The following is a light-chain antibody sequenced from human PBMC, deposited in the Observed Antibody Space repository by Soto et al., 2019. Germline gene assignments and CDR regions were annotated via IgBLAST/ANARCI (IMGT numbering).Light chain of an antibody. J-gene: IGLJ3*02. V-gene: IGLV3-1*01. CDR2: QDS. Sequence: SYELTQPPSVSVSPGQTASITCSGDKLGDKYACWYQQKPGQSPVLVIYQDSKRPSGIPERFSGSNSGNTATLTISGTQAMDEADYYCQAWDSSMARFGGGTKLTVL. CDR3: QAWDSSMAR. CDR1: KLGDKY.